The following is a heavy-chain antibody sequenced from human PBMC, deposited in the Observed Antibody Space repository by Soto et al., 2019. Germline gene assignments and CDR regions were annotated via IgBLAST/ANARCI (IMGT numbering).Heavy chain of an antibody. CDR2: IYSGGST. Sequence: EVQLVESGGGLIQPGGSLRLSCAASGFTVSSNYMTWVRQAPGKGLEWVSAIYSGGSTYYADSVKGRFTISRDNSKNTLYLQMNSLRADDTAVYYCARARSAAAGLFDYWGQGTLVTVSS. V-gene: IGHV3-53*01. D-gene: IGHD6-13*01. CDR1: GFTVSSNY. J-gene: IGHJ4*02. CDR3: ARARSAAAGLFDY.